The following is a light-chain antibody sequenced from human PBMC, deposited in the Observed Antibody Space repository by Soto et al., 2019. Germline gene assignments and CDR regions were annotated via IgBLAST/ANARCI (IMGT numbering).Light chain of an antibody. V-gene: IGKV3-11*01. CDR2: DAS. CDR3: HQRSNWPLT. J-gene: IGKJ4*01. CDR1: QSISSH. Sequence: EIVLTQSPATLSLSPGERAALSCRASQSISSHLAWYQQKPGQAPRLLLYDASNSGTGIPARFSGSGSGTDFTLITSSLEPEDLAVYYCHQRSNWPLTFGGGTKVEIK.